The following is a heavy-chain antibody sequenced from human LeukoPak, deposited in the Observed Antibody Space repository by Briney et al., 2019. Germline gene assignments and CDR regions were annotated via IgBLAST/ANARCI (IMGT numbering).Heavy chain of an antibody. CDR2: IYHSGST. D-gene: IGHD5-12*01. Sequence: PSETLSLTCAVSGGSISSGGYSWSWIRQPPGKGLEWIGYIYHSGSTYYNPPLKSRVTISVDRSGNQFSLKLSSVTAADTAVYYCARVATTYYFDYWGQGTLVTVSS. CDR3: ARVATTYYFDY. V-gene: IGHV4-30-2*01. J-gene: IGHJ4*02. CDR1: GGSISSGGYS.